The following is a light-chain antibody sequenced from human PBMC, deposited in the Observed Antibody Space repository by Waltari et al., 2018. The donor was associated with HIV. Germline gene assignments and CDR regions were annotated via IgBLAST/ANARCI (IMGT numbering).Light chain of an antibody. CDR2: RSN. CDR3: AAWDDSLSGHVV. V-gene: IGLV1-47*01. Sequence: SVLPQPPSASGTPGQRVTISCSGSSSNIGRNYVYWYQQLPGTAPKLLIYRSNQRPAGVPGRFSGSKSGTSASLAISGLRSEDEADYYCAAWDDSLSGHVVFGGGTKLTVL. J-gene: IGLJ2*01. CDR1: SSNIGRNY.